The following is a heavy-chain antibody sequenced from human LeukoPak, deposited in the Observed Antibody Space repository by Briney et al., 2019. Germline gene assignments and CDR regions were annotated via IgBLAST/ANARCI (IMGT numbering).Heavy chain of an antibody. D-gene: IGHD4/OR15-4a*01. CDR3: ARGQGSANYYFEY. CDR2: INPSDGSS. CDR1: GYTFTNYY. V-gene: IGHV1-46*01. J-gene: IGHJ4*02. Sequence: ASVKVSCKTSGYTFTNYYMHWVRQAPGQGLAWMGIINPSDGSSTYAQKFQGRVTMTRDTSTSTVYMELNSLRSEDTAVYYCARGQGSANYYFEYWGQGTLVTVSS.